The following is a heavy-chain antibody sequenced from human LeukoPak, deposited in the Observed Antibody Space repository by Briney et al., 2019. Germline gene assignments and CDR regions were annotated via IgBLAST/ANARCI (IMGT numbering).Heavy chain of an antibody. CDR3: AREGTGTD. CDR2: ITPSGTTK. D-gene: IGHD3-10*01. Sequence: GGSLRLSCAASGFSFSDYYMSWIRQAPGKGLEWVAYITPSGTTKTYADSVEGRFFISRDNAQSSVTLDMNSLRVDDTGVYYCAREGTGTDWGQGTWVTVSS. CDR1: GFSFSDYY. J-gene: IGHJ3*01. V-gene: IGHV3-11*04.